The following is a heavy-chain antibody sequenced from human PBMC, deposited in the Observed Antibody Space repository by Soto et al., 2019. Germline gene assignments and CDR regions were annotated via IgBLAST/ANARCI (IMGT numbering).Heavy chain of an antibody. CDR1: GDSVSSNSAA. CDR3: ASTRLIAAAGTKGTSNWFDP. J-gene: IGHJ5*02. D-gene: IGHD6-13*01. V-gene: IGHV6-1*01. Sequence: QSPTLSLTCAISGDSVSSNSAAWNWIRQSPSRGLEWLGRTYYRSKWYNDYAVSVKSRITINPDTSKNQFSLQLNSVTPEDTAVYYCASTRLIAAAGTKGTSNWFDPWGQGTLVTVSS. CDR2: TYYRSKWYN.